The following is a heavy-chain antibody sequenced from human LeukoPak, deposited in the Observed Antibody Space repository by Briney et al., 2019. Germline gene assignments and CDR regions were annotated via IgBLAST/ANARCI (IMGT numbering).Heavy chain of an antibody. D-gene: IGHD3-10*01. J-gene: IGHJ6*02. CDR1: EFTFRSYE. CDR3: ARGLVGYYAMDV. Sequence: GGSLRLSCAASEFTFRSYERNWVRQAPGKGLEWISYISNSDTTIDYADSVKGRFTISRDNAKNSLYLQMNSLRVEDTAVYYCARGLVGYYAMDVWGQGTTVTVSS. CDR2: ISNSDTTI. V-gene: IGHV3-48*03.